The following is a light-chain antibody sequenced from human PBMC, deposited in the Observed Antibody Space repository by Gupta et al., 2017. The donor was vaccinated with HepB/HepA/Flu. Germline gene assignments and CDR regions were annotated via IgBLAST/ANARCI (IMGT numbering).Light chain of an antibody. Sequence: EIVLTQSLATLSLSPGERATLSCRASQSVSSYLAWYQQKPGQAPRLLIYDASNRVTGIPARFSGSGSGTDFSLTISSLEPEDFAVYYCQQRSNWPLTSGGGTKVEIK. V-gene: IGKV3-11*01. CDR3: QQRSNWPLT. CDR2: DAS. CDR1: QSVSSY. J-gene: IGKJ4*01.